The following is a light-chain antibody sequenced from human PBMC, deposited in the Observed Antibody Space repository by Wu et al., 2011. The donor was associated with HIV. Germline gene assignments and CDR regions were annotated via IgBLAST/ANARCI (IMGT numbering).Light chain of an antibody. J-gene: IGKJ5*01. CDR1: QSVNSD. CDR2: DAS. V-gene: IGKV3-11*01. Sequence: EIVLTQSPATLSSSPGERATLSCRASQSVNSDLAWYQQKSGQAPRLLIFDASNRATGIPAKFSGSGSGTDFTLTISSLEPEDFAVYYCQQRNSWPLTFGQGTRLELK. CDR3: QQRNSWPLT.